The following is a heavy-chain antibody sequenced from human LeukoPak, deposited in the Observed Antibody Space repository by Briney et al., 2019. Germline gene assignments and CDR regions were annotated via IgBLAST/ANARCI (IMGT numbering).Heavy chain of an antibody. D-gene: IGHD3-22*01. Sequence: PGGSLRLSCVASGFIFRSFSMNWVRQAPGKGLEWVSALSGSGGSTYYADSVKGRFTISRDNSKNTLYLQMNSLRAEDTAVYYCARRYYYDSSGYYAFDYWGQGTLVTVSS. J-gene: IGHJ4*02. CDR2: LSGSGGST. V-gene: IGHV3-23*01. CDR3: ARRYYYDSSGYYAFDY. CDR1: GFIFRSFS.